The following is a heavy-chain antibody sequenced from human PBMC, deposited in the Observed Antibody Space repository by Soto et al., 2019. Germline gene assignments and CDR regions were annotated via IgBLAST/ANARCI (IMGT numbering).Heavy chain of an antibody. J-gene: IGHJ6*02. CDR3: ARSRDGYSFYFYYGMDG. V-gene: IGHV3-30*03. CDR2: ILHDGSAE. CDR1: GFIFTSYG. D-gene: IGHD5-18*01. Sequence: HPGGSLRLSCAASGFIFTSYGMHWVRQAPGKGLEWMAVILHDGSAEHYADSVKGRFTISRDNSKNTLYLQMNSLTAEDTAVYYCARSRDGYSFYFYYGMDGWGQGTTVTVSS.